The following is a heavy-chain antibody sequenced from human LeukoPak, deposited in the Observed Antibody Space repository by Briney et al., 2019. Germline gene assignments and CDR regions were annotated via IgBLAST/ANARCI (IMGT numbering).Heavy chain of an antibody. J-gene: IGHJ6*03. Sequence: PSETLSLTCTVSGGSITIYYWSWIRQPPGKGLEWIGYISYSGSTDYNPSLKSRLTISVDTSRNQFSLKLSSVTAADTAVYYCARAPGYYDSSGYYLTYYYYYMDVWGKGTTVTISS. V-gene: IGHV4-59*01. CDR2: ISYSGST. CDR1: GGSITIYY. D-gene: IGHD3-22*01. CDR3: ARAPGYYDSSGYYLTYYYYYMDV.